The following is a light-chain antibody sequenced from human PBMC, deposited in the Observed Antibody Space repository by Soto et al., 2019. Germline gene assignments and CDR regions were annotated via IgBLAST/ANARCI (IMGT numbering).Light chain of an antibody. CDR2: SAS. J-gene: IGKJ1*01. V-gene: IGKV1-12*01. CDR1: QDIGVR. CDR3: LQVYNFPRT. Sequence: DMQMSQSPSCVSAYIGDRVTITCRASQDIGVRLAWFQQKPGKAPKYLIQSASSLQSGVPSTFSGSGSGTDFTLTINSLHPEDFATYYCLQVYNFPRTFGQVTKVDI.